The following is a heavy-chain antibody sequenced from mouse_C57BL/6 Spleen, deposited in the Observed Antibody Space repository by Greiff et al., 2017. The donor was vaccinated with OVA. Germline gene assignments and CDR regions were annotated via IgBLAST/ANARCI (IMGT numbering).Heavy chain of an antibody. CDR1: GYSITSGYY. Sequence: EVKLVESGPGLVKPSQSLSLTCSVTGYSITSGYYWNWIRQFPGNKLEWMGYISYDGSNNYNPSLKNRISITRDTSKNQFFLKLNSVTTEDTATYYCARDRLLGYWGQGTTLTVSS. CDR3: ARDRLLGY. V-gene: IGHV3-6*01. CDR2: ISYDGSN. D-gene: IGHD1-1*01. J-gene: IGHJ2*01.